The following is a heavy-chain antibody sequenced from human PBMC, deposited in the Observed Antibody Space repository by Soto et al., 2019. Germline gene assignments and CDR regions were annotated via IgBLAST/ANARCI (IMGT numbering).Heavy chain of an antibody. CDR2: VIPIFGTP. CDR3: ARSQGGSSSLDIYYYYYYGMDV. Sequence: KKTSASVKVSCKASGGTFSSYTISWVRQAPGQGLEWMGRVIPIFGTPKYAQKFQGRVTITADESTSTGYMELRSLRSEDTAVYYCARSQGGSSSLDIYYYYYYGMDVWGQGTXVTVSS. J-gene: IGHJ6*02. D-gene: IGHD2-15*01. CDR1: GGTFSSYT. V-gene: IGHV1-69*13.